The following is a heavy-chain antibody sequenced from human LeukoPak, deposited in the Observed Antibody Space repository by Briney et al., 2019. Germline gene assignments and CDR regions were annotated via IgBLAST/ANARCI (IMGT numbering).Heavy chain of an antibody. V-gene: IGHV4-59*08. CDR1: GGSISSYY. CDR2: IYYSGST. CDR3: ARHGGGNSNYYYGMDV. Sequence: SETLSLTCIVSGGSISSYYWSWIRQPPGKGLEWVGYIYYSGSTNYNPSLKSRVTISVDTSKNQFSLKLSTVTAADTAVYYCARHGGGNSNYYYGMDVWGQGTTVTVSS. J-gene: IGHJ6*02. D-gene: IGHD4-23*01.